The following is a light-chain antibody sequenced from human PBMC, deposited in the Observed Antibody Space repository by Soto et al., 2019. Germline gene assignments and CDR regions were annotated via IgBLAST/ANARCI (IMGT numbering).Light chain of an antibody. Sequence: EIVLTQSPGTLSLSPGERATLSCRASQSISSSYLAWYQQKPGQAPRLLISGASSRATGIPDRFSGSGSGTDFTLTISRLEPEDFAAYYCQQYGTSPLYTFGQGTKLEIK. CDR3: QQYGTSPLYT. V-gene: IGKV3-20*01. CDR2: GAS. CDR1: QSISSSY. J-gene: IGKJ2*01.